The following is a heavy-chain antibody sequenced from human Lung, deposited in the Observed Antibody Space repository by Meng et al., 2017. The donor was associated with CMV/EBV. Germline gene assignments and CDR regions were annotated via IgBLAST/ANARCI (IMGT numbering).Heavy chain of an antibody. CDR3: AREGTNSYYFDY. CDR2: IYESGST. CDR1: GDSISSCDSY. D-gene: IGHD1-14*01. Sequence: VSGDSISSCDSYWSWIRQPPWKGLEWIGYIYESGSTSYNPSLESRVTISVDTSKNQFSLKVMSVTAADTAVYYCAREGTNSYYFDYWGQGTLVTVSS. J-gene: IGHJ4*02. V-gene: IGHV4-30-4*01.